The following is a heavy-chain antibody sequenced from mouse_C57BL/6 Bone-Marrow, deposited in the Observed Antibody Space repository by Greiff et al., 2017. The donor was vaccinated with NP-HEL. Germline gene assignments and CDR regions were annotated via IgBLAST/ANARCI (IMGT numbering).Heavy chain of an antibody. J-gene: IGHJ2*01. CDR3: GGSSYFDY. Sequence: VHLQQSGPELVKPGASVKISCKASGYAFSSSWMNWVKQRPGKGLEWIGRIYPGDGDTNYNGKFKGKATLTADKSSSTAYMQLSSLTSEDSAVYFCGGSSYFDYWGQGTTLTVSS. CDR2: IYPGDGDT. CDR1: GYAFSSSW. D-gene: IGHD1-1*02. V-gene: IGHV1-82*01.